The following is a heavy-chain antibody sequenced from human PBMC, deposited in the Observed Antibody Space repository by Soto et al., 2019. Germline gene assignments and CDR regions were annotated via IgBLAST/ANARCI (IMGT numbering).Heavy chain of an antibody. CDR1: GDSVSTNSAT. Sequence: QVQLQQSGPGLVKPSQTLSLTCAISGDSVSTNSATWDWIRQSPSKGLEWLGRTYYRSKWYNDYAGAVKARLTINPDTPNNQHSPQLNSVTPDDTAVYYCARLIGNSWLDSWGQGTLVTVSS. V-gene: IGHV6-1*01. J-gene: IGHJ5*01. D-gene: IGHD2-8*01. CDR2: TYYRSKWYN. CDR3: ARLIGNSWLDS.